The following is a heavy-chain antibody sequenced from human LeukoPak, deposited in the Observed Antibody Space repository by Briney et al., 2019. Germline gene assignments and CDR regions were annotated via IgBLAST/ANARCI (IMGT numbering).Heavy chain of an antibody. V-gene: IGHV3-7*01. D-gene: IGHD3-22*01. CDR2: ITQDGSEK. J-gene: IGHJ1*01. CDR3: ARDRLLYYYDSGPTGHFQH. Sequence: PGGSLRLSCAASGFTFSSYWMSWVRQAPGKGLEWVANITQDGSEKYYVDSVRGRFTISRDNAKNSLYLQMSSLRADDTAVYYCARDRLLYYYDSGPTGHFQHWGQGTLVTV. CDR1: GFTFSSYW.